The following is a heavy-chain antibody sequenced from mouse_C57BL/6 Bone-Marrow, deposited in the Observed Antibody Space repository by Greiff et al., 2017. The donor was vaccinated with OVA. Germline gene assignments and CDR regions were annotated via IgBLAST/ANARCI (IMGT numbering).Heavy chain of an antibody. CDR2: INPSSGYT. CDR1: GYTFTSYW. D-gene: IGHD1-1*01. CDR3: ARGRYGSSLYWYFDV. Sequence: QVQLKESGAELAKPGASVKLSCKASGYTFTSYWMHWVKQRPGQGLEWIGYINPSSGYTKYNQKFKDKATLTADKSSSTAYMQLSSLTYEDSAVYYCARGRYGSSLYWYFDVWGTGTTVTVSS. V-gene: IGHV1-7*01. J-gene: IGHJ1*03.